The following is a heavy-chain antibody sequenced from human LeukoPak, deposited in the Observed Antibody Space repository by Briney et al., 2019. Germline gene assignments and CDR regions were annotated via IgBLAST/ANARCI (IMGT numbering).Heavy chain of an antibody. CDR1: GFTFSRFG. CDR3: AREVATIRGTYYFDY. Sequence: GGSLRLSCAASGFTFSRFGMHWVRQAPAQGLEWVAFIRYDGCNKYYADSVKGRFTISRDNSKNTLYVQMNSLRAEDTAVYYCAREVATIRGTYYFDYWGQGTLVTVSS. CDR2: IRYDGCNK. D-gene: IGHD5-12*01. V-gene: IGHV3-30*02. J-gene: IGHJ4*02.